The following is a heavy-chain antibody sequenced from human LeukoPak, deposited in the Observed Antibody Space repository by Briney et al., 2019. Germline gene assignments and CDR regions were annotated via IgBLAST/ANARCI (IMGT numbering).Heavy chain of an antibody. CDR2: ISSSGSTI. Sequence: GGSLRLSCAASGFTFSNYEMNWVRQAPGKGLEWVSYISSSGSTIYYADSVKGRFTISRDNAKNSLYLQMNSLRAEDTAVYYCARDKNDAFDIWGQGTMVTVYS. CDR1: GFTFSNYE. J-gene: IGHJ3*02. V-gene: IGHV3-48*03. CDR3: ARDKNDAFDI.